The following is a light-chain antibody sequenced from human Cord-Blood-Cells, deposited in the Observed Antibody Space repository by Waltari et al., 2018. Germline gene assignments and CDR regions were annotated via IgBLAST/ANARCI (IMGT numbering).Light chain of an antibody. CDR2: GAS. CDR3: QQYGSSPYT. CDR1: QSVTSSY. V-gene: IGKV3-20*01. J-gene: IGKJ2*01. Sequence: DIVLPQSPGTPSLSPGERATLSCSPSQSVTSSYLAWYQQKPGQAPRLLIYGASSMATGIPDRFSGSGSGTDFTLTISRLEPEDFAVYYCQQYGSSPYTFGQGTKLEIK.